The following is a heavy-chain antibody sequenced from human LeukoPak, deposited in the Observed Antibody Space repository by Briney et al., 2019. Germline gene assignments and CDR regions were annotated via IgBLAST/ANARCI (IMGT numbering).Heavy chain of an antibody. J-gene: IGHJ4*02. CDR1: GASITSDNYY. D-gene: IGHD5-12*01. Sequence: SSETLSLTCTVSGASITSDNYYWGWIRQPPGKGLEFIGSIYFGRTTYYTPSLKSRVTISIDASTNQFSLMLTSMTAADTAVYYCARDSGQHSGYDWSHWGQGTLVTVSP. V-gene: IGHV4-39*07. CDR3: ARDSGQHSGYDWSH. CDR2: IYFGRTT.